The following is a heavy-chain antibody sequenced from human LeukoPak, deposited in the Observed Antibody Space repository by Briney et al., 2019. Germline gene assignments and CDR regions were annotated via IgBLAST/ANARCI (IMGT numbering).Heavy chain of an antibody. V-gene: IGHV3-30*18. CDR3: AKISDYYGSGSYYR. Sequence: GGSLRLSCAASGFTFSRYGMHWVRQAPGKGLEWVAVISYDGSNKYYGDSVKGRFTISRDNSKNTLYLQMNSLRAEDTAVYYCAKISDYYGSGSYYRWGQGTLVTVSS. CDR2: ISYDGSNK. J-gene: IGHJ5*02. D-gene: IGHD3-10*01. CDR1: GFTFSRYG.